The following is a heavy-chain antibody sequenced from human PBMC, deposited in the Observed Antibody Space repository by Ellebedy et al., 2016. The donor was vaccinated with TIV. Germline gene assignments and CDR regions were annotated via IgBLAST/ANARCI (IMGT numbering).Heavy chain of an antibody. CDR1: GYTFTSYY. CDR3: AKDLTMVRGVIISSPGY. D-gene: IGHD3-10*01. Sequence: AASVKVSCKASGYTFTSYYMHWVRHAPGQGLEWMGLINPSGGSTSSAQKFQGRVTMTRDTSTSTVYMELSSLRSEDTAVYYCAKDLTMVRGVIISSPGYWGQGTLVTVSS. V-gene: IGHV1-46*01. CDR2: INPSGGST. J-gene: IGHJ4*02.